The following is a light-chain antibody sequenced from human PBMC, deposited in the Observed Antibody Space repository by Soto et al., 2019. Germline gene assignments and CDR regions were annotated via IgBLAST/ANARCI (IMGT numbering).Light chain of an antibody. J-gene: IGKJ1*01. CDR2: DAS. CDR1: QAIITF. V-gene: IGKV1-33*01. CDR3: QQYDNLPRT. Sequence: DIQMTQSPSSLSAAVGDRVSITCQASQAIITFLNWYQQKPGKPPKLLIYDASNLETGVPSRFSGSGSGTDFTFTISTLQPEDIATYYCQQYDNLPRTFGQGTKVEIK.